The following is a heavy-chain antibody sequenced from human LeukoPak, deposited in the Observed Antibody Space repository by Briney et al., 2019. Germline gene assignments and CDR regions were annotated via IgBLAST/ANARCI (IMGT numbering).Heavy chain of an antibody. J-gene: IGHJ4*02. CDR3: ARQGLGQFYFDH. Sequence: GGSLRLSCAASGFTFSDYYMSWVRQAPGKGLEWLSYISSISTYSNYAVSVKGRFTIFRDNAKNSLYLQMSSLRAEDTALYFCARQGLGQFYFDHWGQGALVTVSS. V-gene: IGHV3-11*03. D-gene: IGHD3/OR15-3a*01. CDR1: GFTFSDYY. CDR2: ISSISTY.